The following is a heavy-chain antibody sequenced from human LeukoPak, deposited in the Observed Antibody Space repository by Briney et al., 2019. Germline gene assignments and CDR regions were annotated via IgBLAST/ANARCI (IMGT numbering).Heavy chain of an antibody. CDR1: GGSISSGGYS. V-gene: IGHV4-30-2*01. CDR2: IYHSGST. J-gene: IGHJ5*02. D-gene: IGHD3-10*01. CDR3: ARATNYYGSGSYPTNWFGP. Sequence: SQTLSLTCAVSGGSISSGGYSWSWIRQPPGKGLEWIGYIYHSGSTYYNPSLKSRVTISVDRSKNQFSLKLSSVTAADTAVYYCARATNYYGSGSYPTNWFGPWGQGTLVTVSS.